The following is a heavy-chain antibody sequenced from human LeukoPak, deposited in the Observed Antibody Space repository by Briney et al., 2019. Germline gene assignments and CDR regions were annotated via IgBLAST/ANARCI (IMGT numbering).Heavy chain of an antibody. Sequence: SETLSLTCTASGGSISSYYWSWIRQPPGKGLEWIGEINHSGSTNYNPSLKSRVTISVDTSKNQFSLKLSSVTAADTAVYYCARAPGGGSSLVFASDAFDIWGQGTMVTVSS. J-gene: IGHJ3*02. CDR2: INHSGST. D-gene: IGHD1-26*01. CDR1: GGSISSYY. V-gene: IGHV4-34*01. CDR3: ARAPGGGSSLVFASDAFDI.